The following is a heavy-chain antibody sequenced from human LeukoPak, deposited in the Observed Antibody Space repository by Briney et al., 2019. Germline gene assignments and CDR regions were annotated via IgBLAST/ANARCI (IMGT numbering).Heavy chain of an antibody. J-gene: IGHJ5*02. V-gene: IGHV3-23*01. CDR3: AKPLYNSGWYGGGDS. D-gene: IGHD6-19*01. Sequence: GGSLRLSCAASGFIFSSHGMNWVRQAPGKGPEWVSGFSGSDGSAYYADSVKGRFTISRDNSKNTLYLQMNSLRADDTAIYYCAKPLYNSGWYGGGDSWGQGTLVIVSS. CDR1: GFIFSSHG. CDR2: FSGSDGSA.